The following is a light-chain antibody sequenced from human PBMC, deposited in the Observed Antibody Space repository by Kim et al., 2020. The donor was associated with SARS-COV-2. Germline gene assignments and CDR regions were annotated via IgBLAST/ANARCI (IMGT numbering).Light chain of an antibody. CDR3: SSYAGSNNFV. CDR2: EVT. Sequence: GQSVTISCTGTSSEIGGYNYVTWYQQYPGKAPKLMIYEVTKRPSGVPGRFSGSKSGSTASLTVSGLQAEDEADYYCSSYAGSNNFVFGTGTKVTVL. CDR1: SSEIGGYNY. V-gene: IGLV2-8*01. J-gene: IGLJ1*01.